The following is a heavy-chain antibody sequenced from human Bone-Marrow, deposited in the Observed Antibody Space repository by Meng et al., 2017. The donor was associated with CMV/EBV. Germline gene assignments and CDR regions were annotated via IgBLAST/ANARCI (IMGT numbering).Heavy chain of an antibody. V-gene: IGHV3-7*01. CDR1: GFTFSSYW. D-gene: IGHD6-6*01. CDR3: ARDGLRIAARPTPLDY. Sequence: LSLTCAASGFTFSSYWMSWVRQAPGKGLEWVANIKQDGSEKYYVDSVKGRFTISRDNAKNSLYLQMNSLRAEDTAVYYCARDGLRIAARPTPLDYWGQGTLVTVSS. J-gene: IGHJ4*02. CDR2: IKQDGSEK.